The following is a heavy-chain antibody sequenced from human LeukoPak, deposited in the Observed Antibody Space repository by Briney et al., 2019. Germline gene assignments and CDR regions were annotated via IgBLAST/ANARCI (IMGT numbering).Heavy chain of an antibody. CDR2: MNPNSGNT. Sequence: ASVKVSCKASGYTFTSYDINWVRQATGQGLEWMGWMNPNSGNTGYAQKFQGRVTMIRNTSISTAYMELSSLRSEDTAVYYCSSRRTIFGVVISDYWGQGTLVTVSS. J-gene: IGHJ4*02. V-gene: IGHV1-8*01. CDR1: GYTFTSYD. CDR3: SSRRTIFGVVISDY. D-gene: IGHD3-3*01.